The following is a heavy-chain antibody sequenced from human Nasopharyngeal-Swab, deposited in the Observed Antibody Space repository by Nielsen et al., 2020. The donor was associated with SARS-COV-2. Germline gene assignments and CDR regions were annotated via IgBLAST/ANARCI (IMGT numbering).Heavy chain of an antibody. CDR1: GFTFSSYA. CDR2: ISYDGSNK. CDR3: ARDSGAMDV. Sequence: GESLKISCAASGFTFSSYAMHWVRQAPGKGPEWVAVISYDGSNKYYADSVKGRFTISRDNSKNTLYLQMNSLRAEDTAVYYCARDSGAMDVWGQGTTVTVSS. D-gene: IGHD3-10*01. V-gene: IGHV3-30-3*01. J-gene: IGHJ6*02.